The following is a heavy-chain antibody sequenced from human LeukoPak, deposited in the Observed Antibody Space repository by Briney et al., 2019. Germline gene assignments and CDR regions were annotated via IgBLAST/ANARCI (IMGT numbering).Heavy chain of an antibody. Sequence: GGSLRLSCAASGFTFSSYWMSWVRQAPGKGLEWVAVIWYDGSDKHYADSVQGRFTISRDNSKNSLYLQMNSLRAEDTALYYCARRVQYYFDYWGQGTLVTVSS. CDR1: GFTFSSYW. CDR3: ARRVQYYFDY. V-gene: IGHV3-33*08. J-gene: IGHJ4*02. CDR2: IWYDGSDK.